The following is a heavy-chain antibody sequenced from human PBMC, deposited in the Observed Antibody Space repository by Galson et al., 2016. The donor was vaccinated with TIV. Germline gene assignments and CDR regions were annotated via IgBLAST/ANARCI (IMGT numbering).Heavy chain of an antibody. V-gene: IGHV3-9*01. Sequence: SLRLSCAASGFAFDAYAMHWVRQPPGKGLEWVSGINWSSASTGYAGSVKGRFTISRGNAKNSLYLQMHSLRPEDTALYYCAKGAKDHVYHGMDVWGQGTTVSVSS. J-gene: IGHJ6*02. CDR3: AKGAKDHVYHGMDV. CDR2: INWSSAST. CDR1: GFAFDAYA. D-gene: IGHD1-14*01.